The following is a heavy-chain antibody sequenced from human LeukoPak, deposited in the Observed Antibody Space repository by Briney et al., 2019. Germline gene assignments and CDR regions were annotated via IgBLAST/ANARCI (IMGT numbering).Heavy chain of an antibody. CDR1: GFTFSSYA. V-gene: IGHV3-30-3*01. CDR2: ISYDGSNK. CDR3: ATAGSYGSNWFDP. Sequence: QPGRSLRLSCAASGFTFSSYAMHWVRQAPGKGLEWVAVISYDGSNKYYADSVKGRFTISRDNSKNTLYLQMNSLRAEDTAVYYCATAGSYGSNWFDPWGQGTLVTVSS. J-gene: IGHJ5*02. D-gene: IGHD5-18*01.